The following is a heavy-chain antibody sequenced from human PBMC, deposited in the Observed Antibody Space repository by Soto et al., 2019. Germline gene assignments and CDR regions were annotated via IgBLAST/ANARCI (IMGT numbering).Heavy chain of an antibody. V-gene: IGHV4-59*12. J-gene: IGHJ4*02. CDR3: ARGMTTVTTLDY. CDR1: GGSISSYY. D-gene: IGHD4-17*01. CDR2: IYHSGST. Sequence: SETLSLTCTVSGGSISSYYWSWIRQPPGKGLEWIGYIYHSGSTYYNPSLKSRVTISVDRAKKQFSLKLSSVTAADTAVYYCARGMTTVTTLDYWGQGTLVTVSS.